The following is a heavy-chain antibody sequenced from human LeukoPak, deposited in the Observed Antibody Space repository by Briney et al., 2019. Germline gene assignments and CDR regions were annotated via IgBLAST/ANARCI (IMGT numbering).Heavy chain of an antibody. V-gene: IGHV4-34*01. D-gene: IGHD3-3*01. J-gene: IGHJ4*02. CDR2: INHSGST. Sequence: SETLSLTCVVSGGSFRGYYWSWIRQPPGKGLEWIGEINHSGSTTYNPSLKSRVTISVDTSKNQFSLKLSSVTAADTAVYYCARVRVEYYDFWSGSYRGYYFDYWGQGTLVTVSS. CDR3: ARVRVEYYDFWSGSYRGYYFDY. CDR1: GGSFRGYY.